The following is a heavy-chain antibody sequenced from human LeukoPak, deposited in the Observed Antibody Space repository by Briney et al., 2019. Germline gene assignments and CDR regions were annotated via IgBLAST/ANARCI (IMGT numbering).Heavy chain of an antibody. CDR1: GGSFSGYY. CDR3: ARAGLRGPYYYYMDV. CDR2: INHSGST. D-gene: IGHD3-10*01. Sequence: SETLSLTCAVYGGSFSGYYWSWIRQPPGKGLEWIGEINHSGSTNYNPSLKSRVTISVDTSKNQFSLKLSSVTAADTAVYYCARAGLRGPYYYYMDVWGKGTTVTVSS. V-gene: IGHV4-34*01. J-gene: IGHJ6*03.